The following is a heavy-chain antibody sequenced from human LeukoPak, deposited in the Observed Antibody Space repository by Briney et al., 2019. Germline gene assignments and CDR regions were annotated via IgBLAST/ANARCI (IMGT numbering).Heavy chain of an antibody. V-gene: IGHV4-34*01. J-gene: IGHJ6*02. D-gene: IGHD2-15*01. CDR3: ARGRRYCSGGSCYSYYYYGMDV. CDR2: INHGGST. Sequence: SETLSLTCAVYGGSFSGYCWSWIRQPPGKGLEWIGEINHGGSTNYDPSLKSRVTISVDTSKNQFSLKLSSVTAGDAAVYYCARGRRYCSGGSCYSYYYYGMDVWGQGTTVTVSS. CDR1: GGSFSGYC.